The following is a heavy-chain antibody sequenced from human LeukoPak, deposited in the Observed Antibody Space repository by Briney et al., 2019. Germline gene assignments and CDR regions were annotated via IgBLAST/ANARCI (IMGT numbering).Heavy chain of an antibody. V-gene: IGHV3-53*01. Sequence: GGSLRLSCAASGFTVSSNYMSWVRQAPGKGLEWVSVIYSGGSTYYADSVKGRFTISRDNSKNTLYLQMNSLRAEDTAVYYCARDPGSSGWPDDAFDIWGQGTMVTVSS. CDR3: ARDPGSSGWPDDAFDI. D-gene: IGHD6-19*01. CDR1: GFTVSSNY. CDR2: IYSGGST. J-gene: IGHJ3*02.